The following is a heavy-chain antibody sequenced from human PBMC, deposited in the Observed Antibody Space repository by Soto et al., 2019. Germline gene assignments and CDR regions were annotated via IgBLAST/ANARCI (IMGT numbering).Heavy chain of an antibody. CDR3: SRGPSGWFAYDY. D-gene: IGHD6-19*01. J-gene: IGHJ4*02. CDR1: GFTFSSSW. CDR2: INSGASTT. V-gene: IGHV3-74*01. Sequence: GGSLRLSCAASGFTFSSSWMHWVRQAPGKGLVWVSRINSGASTTNYADSVKGRFTISRDNAKNTLYLQMDSLTAEDTAVYYCSRGPSGWFAYDYWGQGTLVTVSS.